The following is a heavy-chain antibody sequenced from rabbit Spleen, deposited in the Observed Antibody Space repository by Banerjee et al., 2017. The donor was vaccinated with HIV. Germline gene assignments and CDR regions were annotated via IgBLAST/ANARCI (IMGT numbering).Heavy chain of an antibody. J-gene: IGHJ4*01. D-gene: IGHD4-1*01. Sequence: QEQLEESGGGLVKPEGSLTLTCKASGVSLNDKDVMCWVRQAPGKGLEWIACINTATGEPVYATWAKGRFTISTTSSTTVTLQMTSLTAADTATYFCARDLAGAIGWNFYLWGPGTLVTVS. CDR2: INTATGEP. V-gene: IGHV1S45*01. CDR1: GVSLNDKDV. CDR3: ARDLAGAIGWNFYL.